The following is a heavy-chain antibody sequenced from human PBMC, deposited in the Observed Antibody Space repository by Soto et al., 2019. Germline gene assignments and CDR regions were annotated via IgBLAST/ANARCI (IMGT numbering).Heavy chain of an antibody. Sequence: QVQLVESGGGVVQPGRSLRLSCAASGFTFSSYAMHWVRQAPGKGLEWVAVISYDGSNNYYADSVKGRFTISRDNSKNTLYLQMNSLRAEDSAVYYCAREGATALTFDYWGQGTLVTVSS. V-gene: IGHV3-30-3*01. CDR3: AREGATALTFDY. CDR2: ISYDGSNN. D-gene: IGHD1-26*01. CDR1: GFTFSSYA. J-gene: IGHJ4*02.